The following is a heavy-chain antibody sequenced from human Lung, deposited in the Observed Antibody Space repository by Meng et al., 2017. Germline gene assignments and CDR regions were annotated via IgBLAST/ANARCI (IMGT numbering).Heavy chain of an antibody. V-gene: IGHV4-34*01. J-gene: IGHJ4*02. D-gene: IGHD4-11*01. CDR1: GGSFSDYY. CDR3: ARGPTTMAHDFDY. Sequence: QVQLERWGVGLLKPSGTLSLTCFVSGGSFSDYYWSWIRQPPGKGLEWIGEINHSGSTNYNPSLESRATISVDTSQNNLSLKLSSVTAADSAVYYCARGPTTMAHDFDYWGQGTLVTVSS. CDR2: INHSGST.